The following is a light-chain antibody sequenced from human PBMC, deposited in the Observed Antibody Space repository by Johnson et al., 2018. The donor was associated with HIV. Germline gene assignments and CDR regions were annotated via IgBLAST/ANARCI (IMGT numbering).Light chain of an antibody. CDR1: SSNIGNNY. CDR2: ENN. Sequence: QSVLTQPPSMSAAPGQKVTISCSGSSSNIGNNYVSWYQQLPGTAPKLLIYENNKRPSEIPDRFSGSKSGTSATLGITGLQTGDEADYYCGTWDSSLSVGYVFGTGTKVTVL. J-gene: IGLJ1*01. CDR3: GTWDSSLSVGYV. V-gene: IGLV1-51*02.